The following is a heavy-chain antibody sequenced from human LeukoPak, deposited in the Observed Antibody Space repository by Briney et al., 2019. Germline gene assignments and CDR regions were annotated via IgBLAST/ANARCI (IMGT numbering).Heavy chain of an antibody. J-gene: IGHJ5*02. CDR2: ISAYNGNT. Sequence: GASVKVSCKASGYTFTSYGISWVRQAPGQGLEWMGWISAYNGNTNYAQKLQGRVTMTRNTSISTAYMELSSLRSEDTAVYYCARGPGFWSGYVWRQFGGNWFDPWGQGTLVTVSS. V-gene: IGHV1-18*01. D-gene: IGHD3-3*01. CDR3: ARGPGFWSGYVWRQFGGNWFDP. CDR1: GYTFTSYG.